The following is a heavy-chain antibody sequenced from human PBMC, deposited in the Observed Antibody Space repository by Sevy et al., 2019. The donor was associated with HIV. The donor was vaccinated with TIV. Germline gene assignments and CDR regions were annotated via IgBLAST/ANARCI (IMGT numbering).Heavy chain of an antibody. J-gene: IGHJ4*02. CDR1: GFTFSSYW. D-gene: IGHD3-22*01. CDR2: IKQDMSEK. CDR3: VRAQQVTMLVVIGGLYFDF. Sequence: GGSLRLSCAASGFTFSSYWMTWVRQAPGKGLEWVANIKQDMSEKYYADSVKGRFTISRDNARNSLYLQMESLRAEYTAVYYCVRAQQVTMLVVIGGLYFDFWGQGTLVTVSS. V-gene: IGHV3-7*01.